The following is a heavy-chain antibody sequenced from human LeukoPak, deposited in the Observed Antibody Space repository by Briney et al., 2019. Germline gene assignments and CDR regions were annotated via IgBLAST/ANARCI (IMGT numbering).Heavy chain of an antibody. V-gene: IGHV4-59*12. J-gene: IGHJ6*02. CDR1: GGSISSYY. Sequence: SETLSLTCTVSGGSISSYYWSWIRQPPGKGLEWIGYIYHSGSTYYNPSLKSRVTISVDRSKNQFSLKLSSVTAADTAVYYCARDSRYGMDVWGQGTTVTASS. CDR3: ARDSRYGMDV. CDR2: IYHSGST.